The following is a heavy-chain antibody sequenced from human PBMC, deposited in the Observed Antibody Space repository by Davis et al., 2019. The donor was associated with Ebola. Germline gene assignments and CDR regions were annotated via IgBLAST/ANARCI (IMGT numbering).Heavy chain of an antibody. J-gene: IGHJ3*02. V-gene: IGHV3-20*04. CDR2: INWNGASS. Sequence: GGSLRLSCAASGFTFSSYWMHWVRQAPGKGLEWVAGINWNGASSGYADSVKGRFTISRDNSKNTLYLQMNGLRVEDTAIYYCAKDTSNIWFDIWGQGTMVTVSS. D-gene: IGHD1-26*01. CDR1: GFTFSSYW. CDR3: AKDTSNIWFDI.